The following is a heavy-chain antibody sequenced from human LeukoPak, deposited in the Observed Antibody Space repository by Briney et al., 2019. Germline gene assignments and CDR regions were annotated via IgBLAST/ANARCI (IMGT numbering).Heavy chain of an antibody. J-gene: IGHJ5*02. CDR1: GFTFSSYA. CDR2: ISGSGGST. V-gene: IGHV3-23*01. Sequence: PGGSLRLSCAASGFTFSSYAMSWVRPAPGKGLEWVSAISGSGGSTYYADSVKGRFTISRDNSKNTLYLQMNSLRAEDTAVYYCAKAGYGSGSYLYNWFDPWGQGTLVTVSS. D-gene: IGHD3-10*01. CDR3: AKAGYGSGSYLYNWFDP.